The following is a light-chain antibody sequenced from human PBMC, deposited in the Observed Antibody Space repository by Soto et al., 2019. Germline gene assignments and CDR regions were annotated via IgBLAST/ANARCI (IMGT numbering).Light chain of an antibody. CDR1: QSISSY. J-gene: IGKJ4*01. V-gene: IGKV1-39*01. Sequence: DIPMTQSPSSLSASVGDRVTITCRASQSISSYLNWFQQKPGKAPKLLISAASSLQSGVPSRFSRSGSGTDFTFTISSLQPEDFATYYCQQSYSTPLTFGGGTKVEIK. CDR2: AAS. CDR3: QQSYSTPLT.